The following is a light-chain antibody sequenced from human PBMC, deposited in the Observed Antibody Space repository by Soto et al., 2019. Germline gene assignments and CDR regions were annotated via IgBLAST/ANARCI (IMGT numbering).Light chain of an antibody. CDR1: SSDVGGYNY. J-gene: IGLJ1*01. Sequence: QSALTQPASVSGSPGQSITISCTGTSSDVGGYNYVSWYQQYPGKAPKLMIHEVSNRPSGVSNRFSGSKSGNTASLTISGLQAEDEADYYCSSYTSSSTQVFGTGTKVTVL. CDR2: EVS. V-gene: IGLV2-14*01. CDR3: SSYTSSSTQV.